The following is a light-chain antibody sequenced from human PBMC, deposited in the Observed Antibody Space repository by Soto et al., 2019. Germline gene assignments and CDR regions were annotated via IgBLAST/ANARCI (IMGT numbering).Light chain of an antibody. Sequence: QSALTQPASVSGSPGQSITISCTGTSSDVGGYNSVSWYQQHPGKVPKLLIYGVTNRPSGISNRFSGSKSGNTASLTISGLQAEDEADYYCSSFTSSVTYVFGTGTKLIVL. V-gene: IGLV2-14*03. CDR3: SSFTSSVTYV. CDR1: SSDVGGYNS. CDR2: GVT. J-gene: IGLJ1*01.